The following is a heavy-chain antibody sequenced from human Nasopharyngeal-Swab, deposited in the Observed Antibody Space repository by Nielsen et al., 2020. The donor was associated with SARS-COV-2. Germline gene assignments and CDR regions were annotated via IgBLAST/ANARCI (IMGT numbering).Heavy chain of an antibody. Sequence: ASVKASCRASGYTFTSYGISWVRHAPGQGLEWMGWISAYNGNTIYAQKLQGRVTMTTDTSTSTAYMELRSPRSDDTAVYYCAREVVSLGMDVWGQGTTVTVSS. V-gene: IGHV1-18*01. J-gene: IGHJ6*02. CDR3: AREVVSLGMDV. CDR2: ISAYNGNT. CDR1: GYTFTSYG. D-gene: IGHD5/OR15-5a*01.